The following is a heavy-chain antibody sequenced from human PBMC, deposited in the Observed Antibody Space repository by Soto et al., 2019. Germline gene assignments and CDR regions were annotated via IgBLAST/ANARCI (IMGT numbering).Heavy chain of an antibody. Sequence: PGGSLRLSCAASGFTFSSYWMSWVRQAPGKGLEWVAKIKQDGSEKYYVDSVKGRFTISRDNAKNSLYLQMNSLRAEDTAVYYLARVVSGSYLYFDYWGQGTLVTVSS. J-gene: IGHJ4*02. CDR2: IKQDGSEK. CDR3: ARVVSGSYLYFDY. D-gene: IGHD1-26*01. V-gene: IGHV3-7*03. CDR1: GFTFSSYW.